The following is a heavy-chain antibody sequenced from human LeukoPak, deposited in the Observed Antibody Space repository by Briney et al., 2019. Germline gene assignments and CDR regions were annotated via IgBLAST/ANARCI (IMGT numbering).Heavy chain of an antibody. CDR2: ITSSSSHI. V-gene: IGHV3-21*04. CDR1: GFTFRSYS. J-gene: IGHJ4*02. D-gene: IGHD3-9*01. Sequence: PGGSLRLSCAAAGFTFRSYSMNWLRQAPGKGLEWVSSITSSSSHIYYADSVKGRFTVSRDNSKNMLYLQMNSLRAEDTAVYYCAHLGYDILTGYYNWGQGTLVFVSS. CDR3: AHLGYDILTGYYN.